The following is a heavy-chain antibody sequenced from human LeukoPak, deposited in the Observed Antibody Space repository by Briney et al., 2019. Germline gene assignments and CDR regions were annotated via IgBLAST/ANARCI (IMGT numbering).Heavy chain of an antibody. V-gene: IGHV3-30*04. D-gene: IGHD6-19*01. Sequence: GGSLRLSCTASGFNFHNYAMHWVRQAPGKGLEWVAVISYDGSDKYYGDSVKGRFTTSRDNSKNTLSLQMNSLRAEDTAVYYCAKVAGAVAGVTSYYFDYWGQGTLVTVSS. CDR2: ISYDGSDK. CDR1: GFNFHNYA. J-gene: IGHJ4*02. CDR3: AKVAGAVAGVTSYYFDY.